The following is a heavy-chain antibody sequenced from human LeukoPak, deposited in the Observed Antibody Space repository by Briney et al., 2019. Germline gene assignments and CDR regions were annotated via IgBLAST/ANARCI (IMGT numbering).Heavy chain of an antibody. Sequence: GGSLRLSCAASGFTFSSYAMIWVRQAPGKGLEWVSLISDSGTSTYYPDSVKGRFTISRDNSKNTVYLQMNNLRAKDTAVYYCAKGVSGYGSGRPFDYWGQGTLVTVSS. V-gene: IGHV3-23*01. CDR1: GFTFSSYA. D-gene: IGHD3-10*01. J-gene: IGHJ4*02. CDR2: ISDSGTST. CDR3: AKGVSGYGSGRPFDY.